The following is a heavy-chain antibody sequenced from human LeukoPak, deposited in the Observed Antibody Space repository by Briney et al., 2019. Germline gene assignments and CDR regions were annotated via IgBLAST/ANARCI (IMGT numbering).Heavy chain of an antibody. D-gene: IGHD3-22*01. CDR2: IYNSEST. CDR3: ARTEYYYDRSGYFFDY. J-gene: IGHJ4*02. CDR1: GDSISSGRYY. V-gene: IGHV4-31*03. Sequence: SPSETLSLTCTVSGDSISSGRYYWSWIRQHPGKGLEWIGYIYNSESTYDNASLRSRITISADTSKNQFSLKLNSVTAADTAIYYCARTEYYYDRSGYFFDYWGQGTLVTVSS.